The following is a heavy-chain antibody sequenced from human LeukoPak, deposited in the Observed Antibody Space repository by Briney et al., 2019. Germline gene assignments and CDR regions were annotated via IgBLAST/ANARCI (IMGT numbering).Heavy chain of an antibody. D-gene: IGHD1-1*01. CDR1: GGSISSYY. Sequence: SETLSLTCTVSGGSISSYYWSWIRQPPGKGLEWIGYIYYSGSTNYNPSLKSRVTISVDTSKNQFSLKLSSVTAADTAVYYCARDPKLNGYFDLWGRGTLVTVSS. CDR3: ARDPKLNGYFDL. V-gene: IGHV4-59*01. CDR2: IYYSGST. J-gene: IGHJ2*01.